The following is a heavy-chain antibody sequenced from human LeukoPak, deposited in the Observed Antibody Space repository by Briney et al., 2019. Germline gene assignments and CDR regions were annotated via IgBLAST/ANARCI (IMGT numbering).Heavy chain of an antibody. CDR1: GFTFSSYA. CDR3: ARDPLPSSSYNLGAFDI. D-gene: IGHD6-13*01. Sequence: GGSLRLSCAASGFTFSSYAMSWVRQAPGKGLEWVSAISGSGGSTYYADSVKGRFTISRDNSKNTLYLQMNSLRAEDTAVYYCARDPLPSSSYNLGAFDIWGQGTMVTVSS. V-gene: IGHV3-23*01. CDR2: ISGSGGST. J-gene: IGHJ3*02.